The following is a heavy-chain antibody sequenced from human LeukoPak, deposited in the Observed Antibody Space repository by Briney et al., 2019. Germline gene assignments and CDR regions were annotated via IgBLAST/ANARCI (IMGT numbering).Heavy chain of an antibody. CDR3: AREGVARGYSYGLFDY. J-gene: IGHJ4*02. CDR2: INHSGVT. D-gene: IGHD5-18*01. V-gene: IGHV4-34*01. Sequence: SETLSLTCAVYGGSFSDYYWNWIRQPPGKGLEWIGEINHSGVTNYNPSLNGRVTISVGTSKNQLSLKLSSVTAADTAVYYCAREGVARGYSYGLFDYWGQGTLVTVSS. CDR1: GGSFSDYY.